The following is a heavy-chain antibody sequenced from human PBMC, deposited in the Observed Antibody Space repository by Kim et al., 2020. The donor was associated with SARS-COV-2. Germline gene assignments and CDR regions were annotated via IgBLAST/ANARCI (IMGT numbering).Heavy chain of an antibody. J-gene: IGHJ3*02. CDR3: ASKQWLADAFDI. V-gene: IGHV4-59*01. Sequence: NSNPSLKSQVIIAVDTSKNQFSLRLNSLTAADTAVYYCASKQWLADAFDIWGQVTMVTVSS. D-gene: IGHD6-19*01.